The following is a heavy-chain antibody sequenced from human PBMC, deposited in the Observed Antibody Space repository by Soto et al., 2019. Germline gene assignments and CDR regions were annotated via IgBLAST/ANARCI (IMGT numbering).Heavy chain of an antibody. CDR3: VRVWGALAEQQLVPPFY. CDR1: GFTFSRYA. D-gene: IGHD6-13*01. V-gene: IGHV3-33*01. J-gene: IGHJ4*02. Sequence: VPLVESGGGVVQPGRSLRLSCAASGFTFSRYAMHWVRQAPGKGLEWVAVIWYDGSNKYYADSVKGRFIISRDNSKNTLYLQMNSLRVDDSAVYCSVRVWGALAEQQLVPPFYWGQGPLVTVSS. CDR2: IWYDGSNK.